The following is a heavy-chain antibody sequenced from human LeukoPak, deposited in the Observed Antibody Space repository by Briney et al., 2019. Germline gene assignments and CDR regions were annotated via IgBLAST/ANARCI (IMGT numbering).Heavy chain of an antibody. D-gene: IGHD3-10*01. J-gene: IGHJ4*02. V-gene: IGHV3-30*18. CDR1: GFTFSSYG. CDR2: ISYDGSNK. Sequence: GGSLRLSCAASGFTFSSYGHPWVRQAPGKGLEWVAVISYDGSNKYYADSVKGRFTISRDNSKNTLYLQMNSLRAEDTAVYYCAKGMVRGAIDYWGQGTLVTVSS. CDR3: AKGMVRGAIDY.